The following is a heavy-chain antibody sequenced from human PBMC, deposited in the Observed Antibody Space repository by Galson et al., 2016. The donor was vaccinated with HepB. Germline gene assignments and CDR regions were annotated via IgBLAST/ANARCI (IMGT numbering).Heavy chain of an antibody. D-gene: IGHD2/OR15-2a*01. CDR1: GDSVINSAYY. V-gene: IGHV4-39*01. CDR2: IYYSGST. Sequence: ATLSLTCSVSGDSVINSAYYWAWIHQPPGKGLEWIATIYYSGSTYYSPSLKSRLTISMDSSKNHFSLKLTSVTATDTSVYYCARLTLAGSSPYHFDHWGQGTVIAVSS. CDR3: ARLTLAGSSPYHFDH. J-gene: IGHJ4*02.